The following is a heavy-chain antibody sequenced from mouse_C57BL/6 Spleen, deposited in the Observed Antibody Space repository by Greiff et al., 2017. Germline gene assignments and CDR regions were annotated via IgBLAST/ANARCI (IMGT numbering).Heavy chain of an antibody. V-gene: IGHV1-61*01. D-gene: IGHD1-1*01. CDR3: ARYGSSYEFAY. J-gene: IGHJ3*01. CDR2: SYPSDSET. CDR1: GYTFTSYW. Sequence: VQLQQPGAELVRPGSSVKLSCKASGYTFTSYWMDWVKQRPGQGLEWIGNSYPSDSETHYNQKFKDKATLTVDKSSSTAYMQLSSLTSEDSAVYYCARYGSSYEFAYWGQGTLVTVSA.